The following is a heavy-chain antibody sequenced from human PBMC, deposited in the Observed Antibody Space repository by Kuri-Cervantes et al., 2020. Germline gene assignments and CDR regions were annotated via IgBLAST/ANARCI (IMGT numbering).Heavy chain of an antibody. CDR2: IKKDGSEK. CDR1: GFTFSSYW. D-gene: IGHD6-19*01. J-gene: IGHJ5*02. V-gene: IGHV3-7*01. Sequence: GESLKISCAASGFTFSSYWMSWVRQAPGKGLEWVANIKKDGSEKYYVDSVKGRYTISRDNAKNSLYLQMNNLRDEDTAVYYCARDSSGWKSFDHWGHGALVTVSS. CDR3: ARDSSGWKSFDH.